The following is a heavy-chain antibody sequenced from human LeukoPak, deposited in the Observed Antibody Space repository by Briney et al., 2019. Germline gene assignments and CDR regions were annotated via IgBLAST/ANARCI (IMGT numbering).Heavy chain of an antibody. CDR1: GGSISSYY. CDR2: INHSGST. V-gene: IGHV4-34*01. CDR3: ARGLNDYASYYYYMDV. Sequence: KPSETLSLTCTVSGGSISSYYWSWIRQPPGKGLEWIGEINHSGSTNYNPSLKSRVTISVDTSKNQFSLKLSSVTAADTAVYYCARGLNDYASYYYYMDVWGKGTTVTVSS. J-gene: IGHJ6*03. D-gene: IGHD4-17*01.